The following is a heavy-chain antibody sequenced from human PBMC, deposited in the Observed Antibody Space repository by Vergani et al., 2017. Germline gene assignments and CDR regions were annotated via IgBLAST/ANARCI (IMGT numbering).Heavy chain of an antibody. CDR1: GFTFSSYA. V-gene: IGHV3-23*01. D-gene: IGHD4-17*01. CDR3: AKSPARDYGEYGRWFDP. Sequence: EVHLLESGGGLVQPGGSLRLSCAASGFTFSSYAMSWVRQAPGKGLEWVSTISTSGGSTYYADSVKGRFTISRDNSKNTLFLQMNIPRAEDTAVYYCAKSPARDYGEYGRWFDPWGQGTLVTVSS. J-gene: IGHJ5*02. CDR2: ISTSGGST.